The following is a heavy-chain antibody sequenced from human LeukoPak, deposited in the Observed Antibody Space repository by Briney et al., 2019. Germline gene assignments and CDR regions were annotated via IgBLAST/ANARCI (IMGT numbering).Heavy chain of an antibody. V-gene: IGHV4-39*01. Sequence: PSETLSLTCTVSGGSISSSSYYWGWIRQPPGKGLEWIGSIYYSGSTYYNPSLKSRVTISVDTSKNQFSLKLSSVTAADTAVYYCARQWYYYDSSGYYSKYFDYWGQGTLVTVSS. J-gene: IGHJ4*02. CDR3: ARQWYYYDSSGYYSKYFDY. D-gene: IGHD3-22*01. CDR1: GGSISSSSYY. CDR2: IYYSGST.